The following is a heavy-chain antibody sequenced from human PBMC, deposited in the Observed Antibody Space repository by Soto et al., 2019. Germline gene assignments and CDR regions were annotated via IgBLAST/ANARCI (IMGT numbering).Heavy chain of an antibody. D-gene: IGHD7-27*01. CDR1: GYSFIDHY. V-gene: IGHV1-46*01. J-gene: IGHJ5*01. CDR3: ARDPRSSNFLGFWDS. CDR2: INPDGGST. Sequence: QVHLVQSWAEVKKPGASVRVSCKASGYSFIDHYIHWVRQAPGQGLDWMGVINPDGGSTGYAQRFQGRVTVTADTSTATVYMDLTGLTSEDTAVYFCARDPRSSNFLGFWDSWAQGTLVTVSS.